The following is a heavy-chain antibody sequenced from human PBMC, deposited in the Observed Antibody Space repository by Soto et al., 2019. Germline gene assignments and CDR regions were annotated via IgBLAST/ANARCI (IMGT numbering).Heavy chain of an antibody. D-gene: IGHD3-3*01. CDR1: GFTFSSYA. Sequence: PGGSLRLSCAASGFTFSSYAMSWVRQAPGKGLGWVSAISGSGGSTYYADSVKGRFTISRDNSKNTLYLQMNSLRAEDTAVYYCAKGVTIFGVVIINPYYYYGMDVWGQGTTVTVSS. V-gene: IGHV3-23*01. CDR2: ISGSGGST. J-gene: IGHJ6*02. CDR3: AKGVTIFGVVIINPYYYYGMDV.